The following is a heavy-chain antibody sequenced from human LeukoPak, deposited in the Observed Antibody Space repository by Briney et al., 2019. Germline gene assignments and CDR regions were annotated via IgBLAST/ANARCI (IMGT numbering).Heavy chain of an antibody. V-gene: IGHV4-30-2*01. CDR3: ARGSGRKTGGAEYFQH. CDR1: GGSISSGGYS. Sequence: SQTLSLTCAVSGGSISSGGYSWSWIRQPPGKGLEWIGYIYHSGSTYYNPSLKSRVTVSVDRSKNQFSLKLSSETAADTAVYYCARGSGRKTGGAEYFQHWGQGTLVTVSS. D-gene: IGHD3-10*01. CDR2: IYHSGST. J-gene: IGHJ1*01.